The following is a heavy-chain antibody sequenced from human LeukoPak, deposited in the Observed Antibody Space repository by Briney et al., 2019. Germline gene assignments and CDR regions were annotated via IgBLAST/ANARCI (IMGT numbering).Heavy chain of an antibody. CDR3: ARGTTGIWSFDY. D-gene: IGHD2-8*01. V-gene: IGHV3-74*01. J-gene: IGHJ4*02. CDR1: GLTFTTYW. CDR2: INSDGSDP. Sequence: PGGSLRLSCAASGLTFTTYWMHWVRQAPGKGLVWVSRINSDGSDPTYAPSVKGRFTISRDNAKNTLYLQLNSLRAEDTAVYYCARGTTGIWSFDYWGQGTLVT.